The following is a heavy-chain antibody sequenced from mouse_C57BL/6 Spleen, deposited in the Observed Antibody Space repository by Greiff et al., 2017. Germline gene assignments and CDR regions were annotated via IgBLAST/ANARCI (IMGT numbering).Heavy chain of an antibody. V-gene: IGHV1-80*01. D-gene: IGHD6-1*01. Sequence: LVESGAELVKPGASVKISCKASGYAFSSYWMNWVKQRPGKGLEWIGQIYPGDGDTNYNGKFKGKATLTADKSSSTAYMQLSSLTSEDSAVYFCARSASPNWYFDVWGTGTTVTVSS. CDR2: IYPGDGDT. CDR3: ARSASPNWYFDV. J-gene: IGHJ1*03. CDR1: GYAFSSYW.